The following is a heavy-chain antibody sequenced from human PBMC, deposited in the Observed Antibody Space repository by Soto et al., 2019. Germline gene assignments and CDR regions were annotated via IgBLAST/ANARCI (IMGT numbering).Heavy chain of an antibody. J-gene: IGHJ4*02. D-gene: IGHD6-19*01. CDR1: GFTFDDYA. CDR2: ISWNSGSI. CDR3: AKDMRSSGWYGSHDY. Sequence: EVQLVESGGGLVQPGRSLRLSCAASGFTFDDYAMHWVRQAPGKGLEWVSGISWNSGSIGYADSVKGRFTISRDNAKNFLYLQMNSLRAEDTALYYCAKDMRSSGWYGSHDYWGQGTLVTVSS. V-gene: IGHV3-9*01.